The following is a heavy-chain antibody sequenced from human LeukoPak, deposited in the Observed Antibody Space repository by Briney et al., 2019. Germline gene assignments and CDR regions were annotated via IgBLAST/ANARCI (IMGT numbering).Heavy chain of an antibody. CDR2: ISSSGSLT. CDR3: ARRLIVPFDY. D-gene: IGHD2-2*01. J-gene: IGHJ4*02. CDR1: GFTFRSFE. Sequence: PGGSLRLSCAASGFTFRSFEMNWVRQAPGKGLEWVSYISSSGSLTYYADSVKGRFIISRDNAKNSLYLQMNSLRAEDTAVYYCARRLIVPFDYWGQGTLVTVSS. V-gene: IGHV3-48*03.